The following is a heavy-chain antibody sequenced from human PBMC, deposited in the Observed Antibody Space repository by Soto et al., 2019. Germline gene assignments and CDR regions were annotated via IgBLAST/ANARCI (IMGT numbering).Heavy chain of an antibody. V-gene: IGHV1-2*04. D-gene: IGHD3-22*01. CDR3: ARTYYYDSSGYFSPYDAFDI. CDR2: INPNSGGT. CDR1: GYTFTGYY. Sequence: QVQLVQSGAEVKKPGASVKVSCKASGYTFTGYYMHWVRQAPGQGLEWMGWINPNSGGTNHAQKFQGLDTMTRYTSISTAYMELSRLRYDDTAVYYCARTYYYDSSGYFSPYDAFDIWGQGTMVTVSS. J-gene: IGHJ3*02.